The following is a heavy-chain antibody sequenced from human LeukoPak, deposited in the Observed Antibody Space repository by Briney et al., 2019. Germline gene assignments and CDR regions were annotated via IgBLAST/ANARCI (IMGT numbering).Heavy chain of an antibody. D-gene: IGHD3-9*01. CDR2: IRWNSGSI. J-gene: IGHJ3*02. CDR1: GFTFSSYW. Sequence: SLRLSCAASGFTFSSYWMIWVRQAPGRGLEWVSDIRWNSGSIGYADSVKGRFTISRDNAKNSLYLQMNSLRAEDTALYYCAKDSEYYDILTGSLGAFDIWGQGTMVTVSS. V-gene: IGHV3-9*01. CDR3: AKDSEYYDILTGSLGAFDI.